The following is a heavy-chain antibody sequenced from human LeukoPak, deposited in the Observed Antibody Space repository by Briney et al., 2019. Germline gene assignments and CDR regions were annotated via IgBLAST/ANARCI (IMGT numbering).Heavy chain of an antibody. CDR2: ISSGGGTT. CDR3: ANAVCTTSSCSGFYGMDV. V-gene: IGHV3-23*01. CDR1: VFTFSTYA. D-gene: IGHD2-2*01. Sequence: QPGGSLRLSCAASVFTFSTYAMNWVRQAPGKGLEWVSSISSGGGTTYYADSVKGRFTISRDNSKNTLYLQMNSLRPEDTAMYYCANAVCTTSSCSGFYGMDVWGQGTTVAVSS. J-gene: IGHJ6*02.